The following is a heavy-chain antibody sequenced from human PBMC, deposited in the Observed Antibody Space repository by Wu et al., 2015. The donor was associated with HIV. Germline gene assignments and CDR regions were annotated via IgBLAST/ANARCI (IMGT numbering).Heavy chain of an antibody. CDR2: IIPIFGTA. CDR3: ARCGGGGPSRGFHFYGMDV. Sequence: QVQLVQSGAEVKKPGSSVKVSCKASGGTFSSYAISWVRQAPGQGLEWMGGIIPIFGTANYAQKFQGRVTITTDESTSTAYMELSSLRSEDTAVYYCARCGGGGPSRGFHFYGMDVWGQGTTVTVSS. CDR1: GGTFSSYA. V-gene: IGHV1-69*05. J-gene: IGHJ6*02. D-gene: IGHD2-15*01.